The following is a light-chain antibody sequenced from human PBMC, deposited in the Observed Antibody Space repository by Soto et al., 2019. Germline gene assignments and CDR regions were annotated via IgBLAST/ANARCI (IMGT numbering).Light chain of an antibody. J-gene: IGKJ1*01. CDR3: QYYGSSPWT. CDR2: SAF. Sequence: EIVLTQSPGTLSLYPGERGTLSCRASQSVSSNYLAWYQQKPGQAPRLLIYSAFSRATGIPGRFSGSGSGTDFTLSISRLEPEDFAVYYCQYYGSSPWTFGQGTKVEIK. V-gene: IGKV3-20*01. CDR1: QSVSSNY.